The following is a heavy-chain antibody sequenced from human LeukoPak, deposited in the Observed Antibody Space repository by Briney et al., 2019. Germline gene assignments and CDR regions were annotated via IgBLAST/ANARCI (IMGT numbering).Heavy chain of an antibody. Sequence: PGGSLRLSCAASGFTFDDYAMHWVRQAPGKGLEWVSGISWNSGSIGYADSVKGRFTISRDNAKNSLYLQMNSLRAEDTALYYCAKEGYYGPDYWGQGTLVTVSS. CDR1: GFTFDDYA. V-gene: IGHV3-9*01. J-gene: IGHJ4*02. D-gene: IGHD3-22*01. CDR2: ISWNSGSI. CDR3: AKEGYYGPDY.